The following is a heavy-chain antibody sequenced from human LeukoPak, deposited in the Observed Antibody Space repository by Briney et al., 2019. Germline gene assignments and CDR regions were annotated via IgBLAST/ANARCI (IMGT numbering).Heavy chain of an antibody. J-gene: IGHJ4*02. V-gene: IGHV3-30*18. CDR3: AKDPRGGQWLEGLDY. CDR2: ISYDGSNK. Sequence: GRSLRLSCAASGFTFSSYGMHWVRQAPGKWLEWVAVISYDGSNKYYADSVKGRFTISRDNSKNTLYLQMNSLRAEDTAVYYCAKDPRGGQWLEGLDYWGQGTLVTVSS. D-gene: IGHD6-19*01. CDR1: GFTFSSYG.